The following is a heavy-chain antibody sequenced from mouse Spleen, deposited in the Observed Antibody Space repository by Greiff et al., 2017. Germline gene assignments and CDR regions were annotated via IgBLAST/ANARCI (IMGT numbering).Heavy chain of an antibody. CDR2: IYPSDSYT. CDR3: TRSGYYGPFFDY. CDR1: GYTFTSYW. J-gene: IGHJ2*01. D-gene: IGHD1-2*01. V-gene: IGHV1-69*02. Sequence: QVQLKESGAELVRPGASVKLSCKASGYTFTSYWINWVKQRPGQGLEWIGNIYPSDSYTNYNQKFKDKATLTVDKSSSTAYMQLSSPTSEDSAVYYCTRSGYYGPFFDYWGQGTTLTVSS.